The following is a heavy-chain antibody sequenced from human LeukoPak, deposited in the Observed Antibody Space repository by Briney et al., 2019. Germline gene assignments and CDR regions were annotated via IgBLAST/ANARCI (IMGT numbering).Heavy chain of an antibody. Sequence: GGSLRLSCAASGFTFSSYGMHWVRQAPGKGLEWVAVISYDGSNKYYADSVKGRFTISRDNSKNTLSLQMNSLRVEDTAIYYCAKDVRRCNGACIWGQGTLVTVSS. D-gene: IGHD2-8*01. V-gene: IGHV3-30*18. J-gene: IGHJ4*02. CDR1: GFTFSSYG. CDR3: AKDVRRCNGACI. CDR2: ISYDGSNK.